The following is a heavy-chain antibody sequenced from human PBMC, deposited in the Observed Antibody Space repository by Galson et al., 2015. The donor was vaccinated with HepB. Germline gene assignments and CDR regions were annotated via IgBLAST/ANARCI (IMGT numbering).Heavy chain of an antibody. CDR1: GGSISSSSYY. D-gene: IGHD3-3*01. CDR3: ARGPRITIFGVVTDDY. V-gene: IGHV4-39*07. J-gene: IGHJ4*02. Sequence: ETLSLTCTVSGGSISSSSYYWGWIRQPPGKGLEWIGSIYYSGSTYYNPSLKSRVTISVDTSKNQFSLKLSSVTAADTAVYYCARGPRITIFGVVTDDYWGQGTLVTVSS. CDR2: IYYSGST.